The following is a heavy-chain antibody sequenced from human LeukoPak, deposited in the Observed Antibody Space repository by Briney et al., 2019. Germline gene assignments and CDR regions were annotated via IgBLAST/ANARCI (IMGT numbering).Heavy chain of an antibody. V-gene: IGHV5-51*01. J-gene: IGHJ4*02. Sequence: PGESLKISCEHFGYDFSTYWIGWVRQMPGKGLEWMGIIYPGDSDTRYSPSFQGQVTISADKSISTAYLQWSSLKASDTAMYYCATAYSSSSAVNYWGQGTLVTVSS. CDR3: ATAYSSSSAVNY. CDR2: IYPGDSDT. CDR1: GYDFSTYW. D-gene: IGHD6-6*01.